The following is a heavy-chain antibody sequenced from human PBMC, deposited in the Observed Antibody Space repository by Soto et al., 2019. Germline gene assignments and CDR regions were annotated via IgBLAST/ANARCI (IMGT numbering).Heavy chain of an antibody. Sequence: SVKVACKASGGTFSSYAIRWVRQAPGQGLEWMGGIIPIFGTANYAQKFQGRVTITADESTSTAYMELSSLRSEDTAVYYCARWYCSGGSCYYFDYWGQGTLVTVSS. D-gene: IGHD2-15*01. CDR1: GGTFSSYA. CDR3: ARWYCSGGSCYYFDY. J-gene: IGHJ4*02. CDR2: IIPIFGTA. V-gene: IGHV1-69*13.